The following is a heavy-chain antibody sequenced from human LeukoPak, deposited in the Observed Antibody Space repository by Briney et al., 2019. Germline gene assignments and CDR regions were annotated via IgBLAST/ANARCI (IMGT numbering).Heavy chain of an antibody. CDR3: ARRFYYDGHHDS. D-gene: IGHD3-22*01. CDR1: AASIRSNH. Sequence: SETLSLTCAVSAASIRSNHWSWIRQPPGKGLEWIGYIYSTGSTSYNPSLKSRVTISVDTSKNQFSLNLTSVTAADTAVYYCARRFYYDGHHDSWGQGTLVTVSS. J-gene: IGHJ4*02. CDR2: IYSTGST. V-gene: IGHV4-59*08.